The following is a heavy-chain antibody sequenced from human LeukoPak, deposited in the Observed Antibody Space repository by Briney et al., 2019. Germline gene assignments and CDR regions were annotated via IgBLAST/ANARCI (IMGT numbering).Heavy chain of an antibody. Sequence: PGGSLRLSCAASGFTFSSYGMHWVRQAPGKGLEWVAFIRYDGSNKYYADSVKGGFTISRDNSKNTLYLQMNSLRAEDTAVYYCAKDLAAAGDDAFDIWGQGTMVTVSS. V-gene: IGHV3-30*02. J-gene: IGHJ3*02. CDR3: AKDLAAAGDDAFDI. CDR1: GFTFSSYG. D-gene: IGHD6-13*01. CDR2: IRYDGSNK.